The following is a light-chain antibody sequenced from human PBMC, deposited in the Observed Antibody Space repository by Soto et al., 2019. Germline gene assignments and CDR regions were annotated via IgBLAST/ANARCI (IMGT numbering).Light chain of an antibody. CDR1: QSVSSN. J-gene: IGKJ2*01. Sequence: EIVMTQSPATLSVSPGERATLSCRASQSVSSNLAWFQQKPGQAPRFLIYGASTRATGIPARFSGSGSGTEFTLTIYSLQSEDFAVYYCQHYNNWPYTFGQGTKLEIK. V-gene: IGKV3-15*01. CDR3: QHYNNWPYT. CDR2: GAS.